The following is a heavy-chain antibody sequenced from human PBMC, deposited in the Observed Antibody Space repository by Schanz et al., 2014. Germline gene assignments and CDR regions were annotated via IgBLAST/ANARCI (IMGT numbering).Heavy chain of an antibody. CDR3: ARGSGTDSGCYDACDL. CDR1: GFTLTSHF. Sequence: QVQLVQSGAEVKKPGASVKVSCKASGFTLTSHFMHWLRQAPGQGLEGMGVINPSDGRTTYVWGFDSRLTMTRETCTTTVYMDLSIMSSEDTAVYYCARGSGTDSGCYDACDLWGQGTLVTVSS. CDR2: INPSDGRT. J-gene: IGHJ3*01. V-gene: IGHV1-46*01. D-gene: IGHD2-15*01.